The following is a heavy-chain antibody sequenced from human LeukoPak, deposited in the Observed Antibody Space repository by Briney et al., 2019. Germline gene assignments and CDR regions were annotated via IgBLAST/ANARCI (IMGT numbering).Heavy chain of an antibody. CDR2: INHSGST. CDR3: AGGRKSFNWFDP. V-gene: IGHV4-34*01. CDR1: GGSFSGCY. Sequence: SETLSLTCAVYGGSFSGCYWSWIRQPPGKGLEWIGEINHSGSTNYNPSLKSRVTTSVDTSKNQFSLKLSSVTAADTAVYYCAGGRKSFNWFDPWGQGTLVTVSS. J-gene: IGHJ5*02. D-gene: IGHD3-10*01.